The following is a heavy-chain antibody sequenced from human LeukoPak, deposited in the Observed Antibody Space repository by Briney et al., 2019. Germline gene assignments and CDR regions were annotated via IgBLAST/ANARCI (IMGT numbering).Heavy chain of an antibody. V-gene: IGHV3-23*01. J-gene: IGHJ4*02. Sequence: GGSLRLSCLTSGFTLSTNAMSWVRQAPGKGPEWISGISGSGASTYYADSVKGRFTISRDDSRNTLYLQMNSLRGDDTAVYYCAKDVGKWESLHFFDYWGQGTLVTVSS. CDR3: AKDVGKWESLHFFDY. CDR1: GFTLSTNA. D-gene: IGHD1-26*01. CDR2: ISGSGAST.